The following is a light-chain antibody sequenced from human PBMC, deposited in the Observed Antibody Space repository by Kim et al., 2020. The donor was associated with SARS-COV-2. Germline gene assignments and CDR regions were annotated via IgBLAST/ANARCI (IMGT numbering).Light chain of an antibody. CDR2: DAS. J-gene: IGKJ4*01. Sequence: EIVLTQSPATLSLSPGEGASLSCRASQSISKYLAWYQQKPGQAPRLLIYDASNRATGIPARFSGSGSGTDFTLTITSLEPEDFAVYYCQQRANWPLTFGGGTKLEIK. V-gene: IGKV3-11*01. CDR3: QQRANWPLT. CDR1: QSISKY.